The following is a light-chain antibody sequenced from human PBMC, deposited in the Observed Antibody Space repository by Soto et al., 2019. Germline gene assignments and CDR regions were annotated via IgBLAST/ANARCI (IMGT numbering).Light chain of an antibody. J-gene: IGKJ3*01. CDR3: QQSYSTLLT. Sequence: DIQMTQSPSSLSASVGDRVTITCRASQNISSYLNWYRQKLVKAPNVLIYAASSLQSGVPSRFSGSGSGTDFTLTISSLQAEDFATYYCQQSYSTLLTFGPGTKVQIK. CDR1: QNISSY. CDR2: AAS. V-gene: IGKV1-39*01.